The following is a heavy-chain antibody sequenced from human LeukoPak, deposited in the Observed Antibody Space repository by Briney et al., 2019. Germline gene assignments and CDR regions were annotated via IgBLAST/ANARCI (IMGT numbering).Heavy chain of an antibody. J-gene: IGHJ6*02. D-gene: IGHD5-12*01. CDR1: GITFSSYA. V-gene: IGHV3-23*01. CDR3: ARGERRGYDLEYYYYYYGMDV. Sequence: GGSLRLSCAASGITFSSYAMSWVRQAPGKGLEWVSTISGSSASIYYADSVKGRFTISRDNSKNTLYLQMNSLRAEDTAVYYCARGERRGYDLEYYYYYYGMDVWCQRSTVTVSS. CDR2: ISGSSASI.